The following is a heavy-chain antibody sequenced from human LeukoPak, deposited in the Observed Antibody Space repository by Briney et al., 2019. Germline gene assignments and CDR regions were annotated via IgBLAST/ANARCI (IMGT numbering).Heavy chain of an antibody. CDR2: ISSSSSYI. J-gene: IGHJ4*02. V-gene: IGHV3-21*01. Sequence: GGSLRLSCAASGFTFSSYSMNWVRQAPGKGLEWVSSISSSSSYIYYADSAKGRFTISRDNAKNSLYLQMNSLRAEDTAVYYCARDRGSVLRFLEWLLGPDYWGQGTLVTVSS. CDR3: ARDRGSVLRFLEWLLGPDY. CDR1: GFTFSSYS. D-gene: IGHD3-3*01.